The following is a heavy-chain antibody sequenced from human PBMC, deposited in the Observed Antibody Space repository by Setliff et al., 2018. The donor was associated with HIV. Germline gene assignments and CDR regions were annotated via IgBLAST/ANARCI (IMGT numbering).Heavy chain of an antibody. Sequence: GGSLRLSCAASGLTFSRSAMHWVRQAPGKGLEWMAVTSYDGRNKYYADSVKGRFTISRDNSKSTLYLQMTSLRPEDTAVYYCTPLHYWGQGTLVTVSS. CDR2: TSYDGRNK. D-gene: IGHD2-15*01. V-gene: IGHV3-30*01. CDR1: GLTFSRSA. J-gene: IGHJ4*02. CDR3: TPLHY.